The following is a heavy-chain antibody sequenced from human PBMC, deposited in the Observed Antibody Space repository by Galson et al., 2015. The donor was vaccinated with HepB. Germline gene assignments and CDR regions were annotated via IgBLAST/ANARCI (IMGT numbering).Heavy chain of an antibody. J-gene: IGHJ5*02. CDR2: ISSSSSYI. Sequence: SLRLSCAASGFTFSSYSMNWVRQAPGKGLEWVSSISSSSSYIYYADSVKGRFTNSRDNAKNSLYLQMNSLRAEDTAVYYCARKKRTVTTNWFDPWGQGTLVTVSS. D-gene: IGHD4-17*01. V-gene: IGHV3-21*01. CDR1: GFTFSSYS. CDR3: ARKKRTVTTNWFDP.